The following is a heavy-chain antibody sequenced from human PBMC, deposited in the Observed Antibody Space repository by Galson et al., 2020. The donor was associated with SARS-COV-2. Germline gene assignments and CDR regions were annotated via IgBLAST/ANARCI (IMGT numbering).Heavy chain of an antibody. Sequence: GGSLRLSCAASGFTFSAYYMTWIRQAPGRGLECVSYISSSSGTIYYADSVKGRFTISRDNAKNSLYLQMNSLKAEDSAVYYCARPDSHGDDYWGQGTLVTVSS. V-gene: IGHV3-11*01. CDR1: GFTFSAYY. D-gene: IGHD2-21*01. CDR2: ISSSSGTI. CDR3: ARPDSHGDDY. J-gene: IGHJ4*02.